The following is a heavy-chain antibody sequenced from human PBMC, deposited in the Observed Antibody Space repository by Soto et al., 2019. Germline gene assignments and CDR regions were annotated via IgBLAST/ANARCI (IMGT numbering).Heavy chain of an antibody. D-gene: IGHD3-16*01. CDR1: GYILFNYG. CDR2: ISPYSGNT. CDR3: AMVDNYVTPTPQDV. V-gene: IGHV1-18*01. Sequence: QVQLVQSGDEVKKPGASVKVSCKASGYILFNYGMAWGGRAPGQGLEWMGWISPYSGNTHYAGRVQGRLTMTTDTSTSTAYMDLGSLTSDDTAVYYCAMVDNYVTPTPQDVWGQGTTVTVSS. J-gene: IGHJ6*02.